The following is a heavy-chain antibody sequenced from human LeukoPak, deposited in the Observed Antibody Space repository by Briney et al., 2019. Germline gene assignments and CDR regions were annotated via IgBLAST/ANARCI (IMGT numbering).Heavy chain of an antibody. CDR2: ISYDGSNK. CDR1: GFTFSSYA. CDR3: AKVKFSNYYYYMDV. J-gene: IGHJ6*03. Sequence: PGRSLRLSCAASGFTFSSYAMHWVRQAPGKGLEWVAVISYDGSNKYYADSVKGRFTISRDNSKNTLYLQMNSLRAEDTAVYYCAKVKFSNYYYYMDVWGKGTTVTVSS. V-gene: IGHV3-30-3*01.